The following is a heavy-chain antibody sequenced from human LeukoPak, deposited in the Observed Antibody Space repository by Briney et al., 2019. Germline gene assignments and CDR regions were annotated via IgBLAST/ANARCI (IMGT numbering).Heavy chain of an antibody. J-gene: IGHJ3*02. CDR2: ISSSSSYI. CDR3: ARVVGMTRSAFDI. CDR1: GFTFSDYY. D-gene: IGHD1-14*01. Sequence: GGSLRLSCVASGFTFSDYYMSWIRQAPGKGLEWVSSISSSSSYIYYADSVKGRFTISRDNAKNSLYLQMNSLGAEDTAVYYCARVVGMTRSAFDIWGQGTMVTVSS. V-gene: IGHV3-11*06.